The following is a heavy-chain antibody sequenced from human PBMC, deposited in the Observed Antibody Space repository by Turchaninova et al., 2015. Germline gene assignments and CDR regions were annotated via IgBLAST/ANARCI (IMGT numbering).Heavy chain of an antibody. CDR3: TPGLVAAGSFDY. CDR1: GYNFIAYY. J-gene: IGHJ4*01. D-gene: IGHD6-13*01. Sequence: QVQLVQSGAEVKKPGASVKVSCKASGYNFIAYYIHWVRQAPGQGLEWMGRINPSGGGTDYGQKFQGRVTMTRDTSISTAYMELSRLRSDDTAVYYCTPGLVAAGSFDYWGQGTLVTVSS. CDR2: INPSGGGT. V-gene: IGHV1-2*06.